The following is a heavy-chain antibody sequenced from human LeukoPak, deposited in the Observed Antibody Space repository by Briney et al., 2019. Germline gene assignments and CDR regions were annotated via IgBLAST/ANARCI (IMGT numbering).Heavy chain of an antibody. J-gene: IGHJ4*02. CDR2: INHSGST. D-gene: IGHD3-10*01. CDR1: GGSSSGYY. Sequence: SEILSLTCAVYGGSSSGYYWSWIRQPPGKGLEWIGEINHSGSTNYNPSLKSRVTISVDTSKNQFSLKLSSVTAADTVVYYCARGSMVRGVMGFDYWGQGTLVTVSS. V-gene: IGHV4-34*01. CDR3: ARGSMVRGVMGFDY.